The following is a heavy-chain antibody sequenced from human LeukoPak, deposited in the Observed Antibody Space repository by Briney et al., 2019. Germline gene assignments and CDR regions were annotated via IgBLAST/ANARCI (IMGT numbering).Heavy chain of an antibody. J-gene: IGHJ4*02. V-gene: IGHV3-30-3*01. CDR1: GFTFSSYA. CDR2: ISYDGSNK. CDR3: SKAFDY. Sequence: GGSLRLSCAASGFTFSSYAMHWVRQAPGKGLEWVAVISYDGSNKYYADSVKGRFTISRDNSKNTLYLQMNSLRAEDTAVYYCSKAFDYWGQGTLVTVSS.